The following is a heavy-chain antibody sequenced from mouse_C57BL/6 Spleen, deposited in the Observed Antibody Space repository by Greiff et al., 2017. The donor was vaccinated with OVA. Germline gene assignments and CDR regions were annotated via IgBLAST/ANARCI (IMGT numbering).Heavy chain of an antibody. CDR2: INPYNGGT. Sequence: EVQLQQSGPVLVKPGASVKMSCKASGYTFTDYYMNWVKQSHGKSLEWIGVINPYNGGTSYNQKFKGKATLTVDKSSSTAYMELNSLTSEDSAVYYCARSDDYGSSYFDYWGQGTTLTVSS. J-gene: IGHJ2*01. D-gene: IGHD1-1*01. V-gene: IGHV1-19*01. CDR1: GYTFTDYY. CDR3: ARSDDYGSSYFDY.